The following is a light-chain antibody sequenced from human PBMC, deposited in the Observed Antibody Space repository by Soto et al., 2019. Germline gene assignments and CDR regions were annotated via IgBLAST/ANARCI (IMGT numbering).Light chain of an antibody. CDR1: NIGTES. V-gene: IGLV3-21*02. CDR3: QVWNSSSDHYV. Sequence: LTQLLSVSVAPGQTARITCGGYNIGTESVHWYQQKPGQAPVMVVYNDKDRPSGIPKRFSGSNSGNTATLTISRVEAGDEADYYCQVWNSSSDHYVFGSGTKV. CDR2: NDK. J-gene: IGLJ1*01.